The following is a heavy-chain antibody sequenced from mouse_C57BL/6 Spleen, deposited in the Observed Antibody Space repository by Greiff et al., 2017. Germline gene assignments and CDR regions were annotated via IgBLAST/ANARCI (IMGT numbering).Heavy chain of an antibody. CDR3: ARSSSGYYYCDY. CDR1: GYTFTSYW. D-gene: IGHD3-2*02. CDR2: IHPNSGST. Sequence: QVQLQQPGAELVKPGASVKLSCKASGYTFTSYWMHWVKQRPGQGLEWIGMIHPNSGSTNYNEKFKSKATLTVDKSSSTAYMQLSSLTSEDSAVYYCARSSSGYYYCDYWGQGTTLTVSS. J-gene: IGHJ2*01. V-gene: IGHV1-64*01.